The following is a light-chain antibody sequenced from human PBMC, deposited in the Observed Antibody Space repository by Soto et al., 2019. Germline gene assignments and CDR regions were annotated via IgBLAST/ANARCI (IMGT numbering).Light chain of an antibody. V-gene: IGKV3-15*01. Sequence: EIVMTQSPATLSVSPGDRATLSCRASQSVSSNLAWYQQKPGQGPRLLIYGASTRATGIPARFSGSGSGAEFTHTISSVQYEDFAVYYCQQDNKWFNFGQGTKLEIK. J-gene: IGKJ2*01. CDR2: GAS. CDR3: QQDNKWFN. CDR1: QSVSSN.